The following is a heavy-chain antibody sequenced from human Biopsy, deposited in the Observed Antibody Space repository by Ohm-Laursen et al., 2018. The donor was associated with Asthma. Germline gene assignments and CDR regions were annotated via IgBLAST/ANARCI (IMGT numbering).Heavy chain of an antibody. V-gene: IGHV1-69*01. CDR2: IIPIFGTA. D-gene: IGHD1-7*01. Sequence: GSSVKVSCKASGGTFSSYAISWVRQAPGQGLEWMGGIIPIFGTANYAQKFQGRVTITADESTSTAYMELSSLRSEDTAVYYCARDPHISYLASLGTKFNYYYYGMDVWGQGTTVTVSS. CDR3: ARDPHISYLASLGTKFNYYYYGMDV. J-gene: IGHJ6*02. CDR1: GGTFSSYA.